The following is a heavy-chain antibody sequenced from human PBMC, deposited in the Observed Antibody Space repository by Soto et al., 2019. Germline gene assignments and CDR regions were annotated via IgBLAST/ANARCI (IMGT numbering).Heavy chain of an antibody. J-gene: IGHJ3*02. Sequence: EVQLLDSGGGLVRPGGSLRISCEASGFIFSNYAMSWVRQGPGKGLEWVSVIGGEAVSTNCADSVKGRCTVTSDNSKNTVYLQLNSLRDDATNVYYCAKYSTSYNGVYDPFGIWCQGTMVTVSS. CDR1: GFIFSNYA. V-gene: IGHV3-23*01. CDR2: IGGEAVST. D-gene: IGHD1-1*01. CDR3: AKYSTSYNGVYDPFGI.